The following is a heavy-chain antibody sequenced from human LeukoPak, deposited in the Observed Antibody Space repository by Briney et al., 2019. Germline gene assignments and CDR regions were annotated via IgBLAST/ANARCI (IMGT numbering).Heavy chain of an antibody. J-gene: IGHJ6*02. Sequence: GGSLRLSCAASGFTFSSYAMHWVRQAPGKGLEWVSYISSISSYTNYADSVKGRFTISRENAKNSLYLQMNSLRAEDTAVYYCARDDHWGIAAAGVYYGMDVWGQGTTVTVSS. V-gene: IGHV3-21*05. CDR2: ISSISSYT. D-gene: IGHD6-13*01. CDR1: GFTFSSYA. CDR3: ARDDHWGIAAAGVYYGMDV.